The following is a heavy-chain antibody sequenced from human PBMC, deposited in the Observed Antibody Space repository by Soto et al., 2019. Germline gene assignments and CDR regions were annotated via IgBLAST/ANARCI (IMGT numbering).Heavy chain of an antibody. Sequence: QLQLQESGPGLVKPSETLSLTCTVSGGSISSRGYYWGWIRQPPGKGLEWIGTIYYSGSTYYNPSLKSRVPLSVDTSKTQFSLKLSSVTAADTAVYYCATSNWFDPWGQGTLVTVSS. CDR2: IYYSGST. V-gene: IGHV4-39*01. CDR1: GGSISSRGYY. J-gene: IGHJ5*02. CDR3: ATSNWFDP.